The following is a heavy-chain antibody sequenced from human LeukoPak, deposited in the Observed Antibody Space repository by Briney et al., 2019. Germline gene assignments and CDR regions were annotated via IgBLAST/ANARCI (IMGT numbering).Heavy chain of an antibody. J-gene: IGHJ4*02. D-gene: IGHD2-2*01. V-gene: IGHV3-23*01. CDR3: AKVRYCTSTSCRTYDSGSIFDY. CDR2: VGRGGSP. Sequence: VGSLRLSCAASGFTFDSYVFSWVRQAPGKGLEWVSSVGRGGSPYYADSVKGRFTFSRDNSNNTLFLQMNSLRPEDTAVYYCAKVRYCTSTSCRTYDSGSIFDYWGQGTLVTVPS. CDR1: GFTFDSYV.